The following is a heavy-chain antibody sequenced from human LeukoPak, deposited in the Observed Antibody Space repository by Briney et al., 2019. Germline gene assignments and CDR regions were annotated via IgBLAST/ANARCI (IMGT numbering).Heavy chain of an antibody. J-gene: IGHJ4*02. D-gene: IGHD3-9*01. Sequence: KPSETLSLTCAVCGGSFSGYYWSWIRQPPGKGLEWIGEINHSGSTNYNPSLKSRVTISVDTSKNQFSLKLSSVTAADTAVYYCARGELRYFDWLLRGTYFDYWGQGTLVTVSS. CDR1: GGSFSGYY. CDR3: ARGELRYFDWLLRGTYFDY. V-gene: IGHV4-34*01. CDR2: INHSGST.